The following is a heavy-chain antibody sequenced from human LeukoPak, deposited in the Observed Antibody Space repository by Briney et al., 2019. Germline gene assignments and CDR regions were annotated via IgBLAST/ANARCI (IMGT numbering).Heavy chain of an antibody. Sequence: ASVKVSCKASGYTFTGYYMHWVRQAPGQGLEWMGWINPNSGGTNYAQKFQGRVTMTRDTSTSTAYMELSRLGSDDTAVYYCASIVGATRAFDIWGQGTMVTVSS. J-gene: IGHJ3*02. CDR3: ASIVGATRAFDI. CDR2: INPNSGGT. D-gene: IGHD1-26*01. CDR1: GYTFTGYY. V-gene: IGHV1-2*02.